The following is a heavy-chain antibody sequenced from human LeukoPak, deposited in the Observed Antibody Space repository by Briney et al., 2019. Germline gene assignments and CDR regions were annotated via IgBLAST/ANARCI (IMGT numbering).Heavy chain of an antibody. CDR3: ARGLRFLEWLFSGPDY. CDR1: GYTLTELS. V-gene: IGHV1-24*01. D-gene: IGHD3-3*01. Sequence: ASVKVSCKVSGYTLTELSMHWVRQAPGKGLEWMGGFDPEDGETIYAQKFQGRVTMTEDTSTDTAYMELSSLRSEDTAVYYCARGLRFLEWLFSGPDYWGQGTLVTVSS. J-gene: IGHJ4*02. CDR2: FDPEDGET.